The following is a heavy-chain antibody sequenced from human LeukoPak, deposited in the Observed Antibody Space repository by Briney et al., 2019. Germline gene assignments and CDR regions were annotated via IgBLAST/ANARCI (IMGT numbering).Heavy chain of an antibody. J-gene: IGHJ4*02. CDR1: GFTFSSYA. CDR2: ISGSGGST. CDR3: ARDSGSYLQPTDY. Sequence: GGSLRLSCAASGFTFSSYAMSWVRQAPGKGLEWVSAISGSGGSTYYADSVKGRFTISRDNSKNTLYLQMNSLRAEDTAVYHCARDSGSYLQPTDYWGQGTLVTVSS. D-gene: IGHD1-26*01. V-gene: IGHV3-23*01.